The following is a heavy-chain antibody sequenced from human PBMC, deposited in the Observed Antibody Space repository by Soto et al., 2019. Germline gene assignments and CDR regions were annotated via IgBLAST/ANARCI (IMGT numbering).Heavy chain of an antibody. Sequence: QVPLVQSGAEVKKPGASVKVSCKASGYTFTSYAMHWVRQAPGQRLEWMGWINAGNGNTKYSQKFQGRVTITRDTSASTAYMELSSLRSEDTAVYYCARENHYYYYGMDVWGQGTTVTVSS. CDR2: INAGNGNT. CDR3: ARENHYYYYGMDV. V-gene: IGHV1-3*01. CDR1: GYTFTSYA. J-gene: IGHJ6*02.